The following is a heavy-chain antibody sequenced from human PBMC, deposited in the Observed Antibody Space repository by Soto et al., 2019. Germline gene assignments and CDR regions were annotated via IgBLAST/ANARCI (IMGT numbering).Heavy chain of an antibody. CDR1: GFIFGSYG. Sequence: EVQLVESGGGLVQPGGSLRLSCAASGFIFGSYGMNWVRQAPGKGLVWVLFISSSSSTIYSADSVKGRFTISRDNAKNSLYLQMNSLRAADTAVYYCARDRGRISTLAFFDYWGPGNLVTVSS. CDR3: ARDRGRISTLAFFDY. CDR2: ISSSSSTI. J-gene: IGHJ4*02. V-gene: IGHV3-48*01. D-gene: IGHD3-16*01.